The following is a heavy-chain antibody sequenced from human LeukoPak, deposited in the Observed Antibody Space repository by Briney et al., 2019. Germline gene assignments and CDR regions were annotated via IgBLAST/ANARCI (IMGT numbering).Heavy chain of an antibody. CDR2: INTNTGNP. D-gene: IGHD1-14*01. CDR3: AGLGTPTFYYYMDV. Sequence: ASVKVSCKASGYTFSNHFINWVRQAPGQGLEWMGWINTNTGNPTYAQAFTGRFVFSLDTSVSMAYLQLSSLKAEDTAVYYCAGLGTPTFYYYMDVWGKGTTVTVSS. J-gene: IGHJ6*03. CDR1: GYTFSNHF. V-gene: IGHV7-4-1*04.